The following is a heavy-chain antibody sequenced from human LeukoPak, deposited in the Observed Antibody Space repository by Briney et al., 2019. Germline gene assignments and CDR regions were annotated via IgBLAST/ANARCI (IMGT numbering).Heavy chain of an antibody. CDR2: IYSGGST. CDR1: GFTVSSNY. Sequence: GSLRLSCAASGFTVSSNYMSWVRRAPGKGLEWVSVIYSGGSTYYADSVKGRFTISRDNSENTLYLQMNSLRAEDTAVYHCARVPIRGVIAVWGQGTLVTVSS. V-gene: IGHV3-53*01. CDR3: ARVPIRGVIAV. D-gene: IGHD3-10*01. J-gene: IGHJ4*02.